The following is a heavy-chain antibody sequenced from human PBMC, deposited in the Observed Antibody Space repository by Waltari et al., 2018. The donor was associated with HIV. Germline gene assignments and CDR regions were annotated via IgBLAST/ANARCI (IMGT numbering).Heavy chain of an antibody. CDR3: TTRIVGPTFDY. J-gene: IGHJ4*02. Sequence: EVQLVESGGGLVKPGGSLRLSCDAAGFTFNNAGMSWVRQPPGKGLEWVGRIKSKTDGGTTNYAAPVNGRFTISRDDSKNTLYLQMNSLRTEDTAVYYCTTRIVGPTFDYWGQGTLVTVSS. CDR1: GFTFNNAG. CDR2: IKSKTDGGTT. D-gene: IGHD1-26*01. V-gene: IGHV3-15*01.